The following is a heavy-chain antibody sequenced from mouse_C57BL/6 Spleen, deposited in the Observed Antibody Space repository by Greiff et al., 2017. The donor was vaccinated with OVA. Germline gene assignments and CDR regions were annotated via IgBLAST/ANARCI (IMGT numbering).Heavy chain of an antibody. Sequence: QVQLQQPGAELVKPGASVKMSCKASGYTFTSYWITWVKQRPGQGLEWIGDIYPGSGSTNYNEKFKSKATLTVDTSSSTAYMQLSSLTSEDSAVYYCARCDYYGSSPKYFDVWGTGTTVTVSS. V-gene: IGHV1-55*01. CDR2: IYPGSGST. CDR1: GYTFTSYW. CDR3: ARCDYYGSSPKYFDV. D-gene: IGHD1-1*01. J-gene: IGHJ1*03.